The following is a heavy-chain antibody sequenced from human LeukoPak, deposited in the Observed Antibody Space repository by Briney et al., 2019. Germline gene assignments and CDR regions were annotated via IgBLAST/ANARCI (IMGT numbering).Heavy chain of an antibody. V-gene: IGHV3-21*01. Sequence: PGGSLRLSCAASGFTFSSYSMNWFRQAPGRGLEWVSSISSRSSYIYDADSVKGRFTTSRDNAKNSLYLQMNSLRVDDTGVYFCAKGGERSSTASDYWGQGTLVTVSS. CDR2: ISSRSSYI. CDR3: AKGGERSSTASDY. CDR1: GFTFSSYS. J-gene: IGHJ4*02. D-gene: IGHD6-13*01.